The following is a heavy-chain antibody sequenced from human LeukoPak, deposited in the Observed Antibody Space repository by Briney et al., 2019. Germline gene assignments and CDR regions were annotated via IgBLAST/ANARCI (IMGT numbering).Heavy chain of an antibody. CDR1: GFTFGDYA. Sequence: PGESLRLPCTASGFTFGDYALSWVRQAPGKGLEWVGFIRSKAYGGTTEYAASVTGRFTISRDNAKNSLYLQMNSLRAEDTAVYYCARGFRKYGDYDYWGQGTLVTVSS. CDR3: ARGFRKYGDYDY. V-gene: IGHV3-49*04. CDR2: IRSKAYGGTT. J-gene: IGHJ4*02. D-gene: IGHD4-17*01.